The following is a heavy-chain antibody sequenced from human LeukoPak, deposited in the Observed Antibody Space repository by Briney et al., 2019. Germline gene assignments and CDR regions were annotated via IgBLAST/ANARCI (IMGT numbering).Heavy chain of an antibody. J-gene: IGHJ4*02. V-gene: IGHV3-33*01. CDR3: ARDDDVYYYDSSGYLVY. Sequence: PGGSLRLSCAASGFTFSSYGMHWVRQAPGKGLEWVAVIWYDGSNKYYADSVKGRFTISRDNSKNTLYLQVNSLRAEDTAVYYCARDDDVYYYDSSGYLVYWGQGTLVTVSS. CDR1: GFTFSSYG. D-gene: IGHD3-22*01. CDR2: IWYDGSNK.